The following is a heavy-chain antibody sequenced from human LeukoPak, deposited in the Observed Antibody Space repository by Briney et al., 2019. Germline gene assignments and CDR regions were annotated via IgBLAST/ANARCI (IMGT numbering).Heavy chain of an antibody. CDR1: GFTFSGSA. D-gene: IGHD4-23*01. CDR2: IRSKANSYAT. CDR3: TSPTMVVTRGY. V-gene: IGHV3-73*01. Sequence: DPGGSLRLSCAASGFTFSGSAMHWVRQASGKGLEWVGRIRSKANSYATAYAASVKGRFTISRDDSKNTAYLQMNSLKTEDAAVYYCTSPTMVVTRGYWGQGTLVTVSS. J-gene: IGHJ4*02.